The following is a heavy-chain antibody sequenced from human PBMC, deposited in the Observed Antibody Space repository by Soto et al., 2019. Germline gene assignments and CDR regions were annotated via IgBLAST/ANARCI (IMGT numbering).Heavy chain of an antibody. CDR2: ISSNGANT. Sequence: VSLRLSCAASGFTFGSPYSHCMSWVRQSPGKGPEWVSTISSNGANTHYAESVKGRFTISKDASRNTVHLHMNSLRAEDTATYFCVSWVSAHFDYWGHGTPVTVSS. CDR1: GFTFGSPYSHC. V-gene: IGHV3-23*01. J-gene: IGHJ4*01. D-gene: IGHD2-8*01. CDR3: VSWVSAHFDY.